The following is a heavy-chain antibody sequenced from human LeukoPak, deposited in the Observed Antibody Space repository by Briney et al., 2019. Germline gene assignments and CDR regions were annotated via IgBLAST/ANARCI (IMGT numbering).Heavy chain of an antibody. V-gene: IGHV3-23*01. J-gene: IGHJ4*02. CDR2: ISGSGGST. CDR3: AKDVELRYFDWLSNPVFDY. CDR1: GFTFSSYA. D-gene: IGHD3-9*01. Sequence: GGSLRLSCAASGFTFSSYAMSWVRQAPGKGLEWVSAISGSGGSTYYADSVKGRFTIPRDNSKNTLYLQMNSLRAEDTAVYYCAKDVELRYFDWLSNPVFDYWGQGTLVTVSS.